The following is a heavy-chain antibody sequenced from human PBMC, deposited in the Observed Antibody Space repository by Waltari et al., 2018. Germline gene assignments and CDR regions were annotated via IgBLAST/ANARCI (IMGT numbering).Heavy chain of an antibody. CDR1: GFTFTSYW. Sequence: EVQLVESGGGLVQPGGSLRLSCAASGFTFTSYWMYWVRQAPGKGLVYVSRINNDGRGTTYTDSVKGRFTVSRDNAKNTLYLQMNSLGVQDTARYYCARGGAYHAFDIWGQGTLVTVSS. D-gene: IGHD2-2*01. V-gene: IGHV3-74*01. CDR2: INNDGRGT. J-gene: IGHJ3*02. CDR3: ARGGAYHAFDI.